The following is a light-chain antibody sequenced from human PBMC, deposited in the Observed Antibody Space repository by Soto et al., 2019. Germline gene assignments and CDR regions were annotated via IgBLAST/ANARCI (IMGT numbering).Light chain of an antibody. J-gene: IGLJ2*01. CDR2: SNN. CDR1: SSNIGANT. CDR3: ASWDDSLNGPV. Sequence: QSVLAQPPSASGTPGQRVTISCAGSSSNIGANTVSWYQQLPGTAPKLLTHSNNRRPSGVPDRFSGSKSGTSASLAISGLQSEDEADYYCASWDDSLNGPVFGGGTKLTVL. V-gene: IGLV1-44*01.